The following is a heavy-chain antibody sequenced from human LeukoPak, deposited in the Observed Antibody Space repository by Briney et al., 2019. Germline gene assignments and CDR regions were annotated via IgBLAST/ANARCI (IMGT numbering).Heavy chain of an antibody. D-gene: IGHD3-22*01. CDR2: ISGSGGST. CDR3: AKVPSYYYDSSGYYPLNFDY. CDR1: GFNFSSYA. J-gene: IGHJ4*02. V-gene: IGHV3-23*01. Sequence: PGGSLRLSCAASGFNFSSYAMSWVRQAPGKGLEWVSAISGSGGSTYYADSVKGRFTISRDNSKSTLYLQMNSLRAEDTAVYYCAKVPSYYYDSSGYYPLNFDYWGQGTLVTVSS.